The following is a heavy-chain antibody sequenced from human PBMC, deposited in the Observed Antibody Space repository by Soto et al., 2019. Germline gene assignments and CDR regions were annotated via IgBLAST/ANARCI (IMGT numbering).Heavy chain of an antibody. CDR3: ARGQRRGGSSGWSL. CDR2: INHRGGA. Sequence: SSETLSLTCAVHGESFSGYGGPFSGYYWSWIRQTPGKGLEWIGEINHRGGADYKPPLKSRVTISVDTSKNQFSLNLNSVTAADTAVYYCARGQRRGGSSGWSLWGQGTLVTVSS. J-gene: IGHJ4*02. V-gene: IGHV4-34*01. D-gene: IGHD6-19*01. CDR1: GGPFSGYY.